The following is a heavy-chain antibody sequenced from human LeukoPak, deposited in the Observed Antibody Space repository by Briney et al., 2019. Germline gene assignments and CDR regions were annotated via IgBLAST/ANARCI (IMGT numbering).Heavy chain of an antibody. Sequence: GGSLRLSCAASGFTFSSYGMSWVRQAPGKGLEWVSAISGSGGSKYYADSVKGRFTISRDNSKNKLYLQMNSLRAEDTAVYYCAGDTQPSDYWGQGTLVTVSS. V-gene: IGHV3-23*01. J-gene: IGHJ4*02. CDR2: ISGSGGSK. D-gene: IGHD1-1*01. CDR3: AGDTQPSDY. CDR1: GFTFSSYG.